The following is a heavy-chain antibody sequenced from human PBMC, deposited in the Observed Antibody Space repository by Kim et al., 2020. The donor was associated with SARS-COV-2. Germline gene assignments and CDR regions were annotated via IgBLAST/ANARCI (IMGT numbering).Heavy chain of an antibody. CDR3: ARGGKQWLVRGYYYYGMDV. J-gene: IGHJ6*01. Sequence: SETLSLTCAVYGGSFSGYYWSWIRQPPGKGLEWIGEINHSGSTNYNPSLKSRVTISVDTSKNQFSLKLSSVTAADTAVYYCARGGKQWLVRGYYYYGMDV. CDR2: INHSGST. CDR1: GGSFSGYY. V-gene: IGHV4-34*01. D-gene: IGHD6-19*01.